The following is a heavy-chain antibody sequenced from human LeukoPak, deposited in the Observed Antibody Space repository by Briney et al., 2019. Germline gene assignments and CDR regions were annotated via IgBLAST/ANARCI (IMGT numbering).Heavy chain of an antibody. J-gene: IGHJ6*04. CDR3: AELGITMIGGV. V-gene: IGHV3-48*03. CDR1: GITFRRYE. D-gene: IGHD3-10*02. CDR2: ISSSGSTI. Sequence: PLRLSGAAFGITFRRYETDWVRQAPGKGWEGCSHISSSGSTIYYADSGKGRFTISRDNAKNSLYLQMNSLRAEDTAVYYCAELGITMIGGVWGKGTTVTISS.